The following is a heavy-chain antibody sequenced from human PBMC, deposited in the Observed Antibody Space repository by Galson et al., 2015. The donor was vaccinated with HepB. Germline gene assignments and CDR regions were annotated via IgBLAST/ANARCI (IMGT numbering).Heavy chain of an antibody. J-gene: IGHJ5*01. Sequence: SLRLSCAASGFAFDTHAMSWVRQAPGRGLEWVSVICGNGDSKFYADSVKGRFTVSRDNSNNMLYLQMNSLRAEDAGLYFCAKGYGLFDSWGQGILVTVSS. V-gene: IGHV3-23*01. CDR1: GFAFDTHA. D-gene: IGHD5-18*01. CDR3: AKGYGLFDS. CDR2: ICGNGDSK.